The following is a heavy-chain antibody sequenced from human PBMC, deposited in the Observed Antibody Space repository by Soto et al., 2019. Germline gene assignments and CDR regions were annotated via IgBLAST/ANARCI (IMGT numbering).Heavy chain of an antibody. V-gene: IGHV4-34*01. CDR3: ARGDKDCSSTSCYDSPYYFDY. D-gene: IGHD2-2*01. Sequence: SETLSLTCAVYGGSFSGYYWSWIRQPPGKELEWIGEINHSGSTNYNPSLKSRVTISVDTSKNQFSLKLSSVTAADTAVYYCARGDKDCSSTSCYDSPYYFDYWGRGTLVTVSS. CDR1: GGSFSGYY. CDR2: INHSGST. J-gene: IGHJ4*02.